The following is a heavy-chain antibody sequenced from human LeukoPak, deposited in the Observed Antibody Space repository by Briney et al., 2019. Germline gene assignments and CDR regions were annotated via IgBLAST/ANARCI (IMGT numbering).Heavy chain of an antibody. J-gene: IGHJ4*02. CDR1: GFTFTNYA. V-gene: IGHV3-23*01. D-gene: IGHD6-13*01. Sequence: GGSLRLSCAASGFTFTNYAMNWVRQAPGKGLEWVSRISGSGASTYYADSAKGRFTISRDNSKNTVYLQMNSLRAEDTAVYYCAKDQPGIAAAGPGYWGQGTLVTVSS. CDR2: ISGSGAST. CDR3: AKDQPGIAAAGPGY.